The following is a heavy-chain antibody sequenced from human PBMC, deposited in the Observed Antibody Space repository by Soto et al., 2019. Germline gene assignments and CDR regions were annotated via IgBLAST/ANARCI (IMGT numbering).Heavy chain of an antibody. V-gene: IGHV4-34*01. CDR1: GGSFSGYY. D-gene: IGHD3-3*01. CDR3: ASLQYYDFWSGYLNPSSRYMDV. J-gene: IGHJ6*03. CDR2: INHSGST. Sequence: PSETLSLTCAVYGGSFSGYYWSWIRQPPGKGLEWIGEINHSGSTNYNPSLKSRVTISVDTSKNQFSLKLGSVTAADTAVYYCASLQYYDFWSGYLNPSSRYMDVWGKGTTVTVSS.